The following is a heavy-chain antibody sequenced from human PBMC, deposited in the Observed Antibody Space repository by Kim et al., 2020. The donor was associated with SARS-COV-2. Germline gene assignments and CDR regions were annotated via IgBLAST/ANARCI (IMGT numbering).Heavy chain of an antibody. V-gene: IGHV3-11*01. CDR3: VREPSN. CDR2: SNGSSI. Sequence: SNGSSINYAHSVNGRFTIPKDNTKKSLSLQMNSLTPEDTAVYYCVREPSNWGKGTLVTVSS. J-gene: IGHJ4*02.